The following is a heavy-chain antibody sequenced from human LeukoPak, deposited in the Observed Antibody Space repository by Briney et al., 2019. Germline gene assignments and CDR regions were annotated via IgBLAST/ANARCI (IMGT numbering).Heavy chain of an antibody. CDR1: GGSISSYY. V-gene: IGHV4-59*01. CDR3: ARSGGPLRSFDY. CDR2: IYYSGST. D-gene: IGHD6-19*01. Sequence: SETLSLTCTVSGGSISSYYWSWIRQPPGKGLEWIGYIYYSGSTNYNPSLKSRVTISVDTSKNQYSLKLSSVTAADTAVYYCARSGGPLRSFDYWGQGTLVTVSS. J-gene: IGHJ4*02.